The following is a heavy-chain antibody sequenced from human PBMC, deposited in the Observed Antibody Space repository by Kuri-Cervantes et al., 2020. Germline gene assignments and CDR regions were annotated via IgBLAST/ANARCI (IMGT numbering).Heavy chain of an antibody. V-gene: IGHV1-46*01. CDR1: GYTFTSYY. CDR2: INPSGGST. Sequence: ASVKVSCRASGYTFTSYYMHWVRQAPGQGLEWMGIINPSGGSTSYAQKFQGRVTMTRDTSTSTVYMELSSLRSEDTAVYYCVREVATTFDYWGQGTLVTVSS. D-gene: IGHD5-12*01. J-gene: IGHJ4*02. CDR3: VREVATTFDY.